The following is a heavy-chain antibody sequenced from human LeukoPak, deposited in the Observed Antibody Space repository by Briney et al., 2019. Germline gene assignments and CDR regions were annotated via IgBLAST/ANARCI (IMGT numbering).Heavy chain of an antibody. Sequence: SETLSLTCTVSGGSISSYYWSWIRQPAGKGLEWIGRIYTSGSTNYNPSLKSRVTMSVDTSKNQFSLKLSSVTAADTAVYYCARRGNWNDVSWFDPWGQGTLVTVSS. CDR1: GGSISSYY. J-gene: IGHJ5*02. V-gene: IGHV4-4*07. CDR2: IYTSGST. D-gene: IGHD1-1*01. CDR3: ARRGNWNDVSWFDP.